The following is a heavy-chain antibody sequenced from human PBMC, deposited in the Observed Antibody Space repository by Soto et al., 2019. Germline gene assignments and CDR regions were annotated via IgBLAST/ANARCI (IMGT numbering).Heavy chain of an antibody. CDR2: FSSGGGGT. CDR3: AKHPAYYYDSSGYCDY. CDR1: GFTFSNYA. V-gene: IGHV3-23*01. Sequence: GGSLRLSCAASGFTFSNYAMSWVRQAPGKGLEWVSTFSSGGGGTYYADSVKGRFTISRDNSKNTLSLQMNSLRAEDTAVYYCAKHPAYYYDSSGYCDYWGQGTLVTVSS. J-gene: IGHJ4*02. D-gene: IGHD3-22*01.